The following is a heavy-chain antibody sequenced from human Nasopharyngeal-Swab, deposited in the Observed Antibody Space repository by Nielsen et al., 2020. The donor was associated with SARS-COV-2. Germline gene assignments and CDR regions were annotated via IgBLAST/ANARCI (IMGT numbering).Heavy chain of an antibody. Sequence: GESLKISCVPSGFSFSSYAMHWVRQAPGKGLEWVAVVSHDGSNKYHAESVRGRFTISRDNSKNTLYLQMNSLRAEDTAVYYCANRIVLRFLEWPGFDYWGQGTLVTVSS. CDR3: ANRIVLRFLEWPGFDY. D-gene: IGHD3-3*01. V-gene: IGHV3-30-3*01. CDR1: GFSFSSYA. J-gene: IGHJ4*02. CDR2: VSHDGSNK.